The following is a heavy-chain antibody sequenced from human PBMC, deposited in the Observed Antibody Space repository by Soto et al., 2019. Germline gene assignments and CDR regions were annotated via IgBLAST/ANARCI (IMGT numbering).Heavy chain of an antibody. CDR2: ISAYNGNT. Sequence: QVQVVQSGAEVKKPGASVKVSCNPSGYSFTSYGISWVRQAPGQGLEWMGWISAYNGNTNYAQKFQDRVTMTTDASTSTAYMELRSLTSDDTAVYYCATSVTLDSWGQGTLVNVSS. V-gene: IGHV1-18*01. CDR1: GYSFTSYG. J-gene: IGHJ4*02. D-gene: IGHD4-4*01. CDR3: ATSVTLDS.